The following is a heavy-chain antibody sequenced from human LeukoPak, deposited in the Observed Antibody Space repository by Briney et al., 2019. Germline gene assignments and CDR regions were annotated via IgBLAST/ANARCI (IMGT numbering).Heavy chain of an antibody. D-gene: IGHD5-24*01. CDR1: GFTFSSYE. V-gene: IGHV3-30*02. CDR3: ARDRLVEDGYNWVEAFDI. Sequence: GGSLRLSCAASGFTFSSYEMNWVRQAPGKGLEWVAFIRYDGSNKYYADSVKGRFTISRDNAKNSLYLQMNSLRAEDTAVYYCARDRLVEDGYNWVEAFDIWGQGTMVTVSS. J-gene: IGHJ3*02. CDR2: IRYDGSNK.